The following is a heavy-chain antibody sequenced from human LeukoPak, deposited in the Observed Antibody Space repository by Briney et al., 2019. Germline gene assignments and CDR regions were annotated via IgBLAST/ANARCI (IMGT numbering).Heavy chain of an antibody. CDR1: GGSISSSNW. D-gene: IGHD6-13*01. J-gene: IGHJ4*02. Sequence: SETLSLTCAVSGGSISSSNWWSWVRQPPRKGLEWIGEIYHSGTTNYNPSLKSRVTISVDKSKNQFSLKLTPVTAADTAVYYCARLNRRGGIYVGSSWWREGGGHIDYWGQGTLVTVSS. CDR3: ARLNRRGGIYVGSSWWREGGGHIDY. V-gene: IGHV4-4*02. CDR2: IYHSGTT.